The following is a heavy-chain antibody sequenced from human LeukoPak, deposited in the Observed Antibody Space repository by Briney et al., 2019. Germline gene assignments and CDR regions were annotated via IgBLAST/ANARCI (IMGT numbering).Heavy chain of an antibody. CDR3: ARTITGVVDY. J-gene: IGHJ4*02. D-gene: IGHD7-27*01. CDR2: ISSNGGST. CDR1: GFTFSSYA. V-gene: IGHV3-64*01. Sequence: GGSLRLSCAASGFTFSSYAMHWVRQAPGKGLEYVSVISSNGGSTYYANSVKGRFTVSSDNSKNTLYLQMGSLKTEDMAVYYCARTITGVVDYWGQGTLVTVSS.